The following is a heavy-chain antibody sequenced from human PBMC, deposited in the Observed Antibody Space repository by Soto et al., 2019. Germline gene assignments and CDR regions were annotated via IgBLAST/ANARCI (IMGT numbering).Heavy chain of an antibody. V-gene: IGHV4-4*02. Sequence: SETLSLTCAVSGRFIITDNWWSWVRQPPGKGPEWIGEIYHSGSTNYNPSLKSRVTISVDKSRNQMSLKLISVTAADTAVYYCPRPWFGECHGPVGNWGQGTLVTVSS. J-gene: IGHJ4*01. CDR3: PRPWFGECHGPVGN. CDR1: GRFIITDNW. CDR2: IYHSGST. D-gene: IGHD3-10*01.